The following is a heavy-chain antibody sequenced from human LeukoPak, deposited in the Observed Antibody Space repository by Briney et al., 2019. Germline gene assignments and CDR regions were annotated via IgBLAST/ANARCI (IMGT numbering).Heavy chain of an antibody. V-gene: IGHV3-30*18. D-gene: IGHD6-6*01. CDR2: ISYDGSNK. J-gene: IGHJ4*02. CDR3: AKDGQLVGGFDY. CDR1: GFTFSSYG. Sequence: GRSLRLSCAASGFTFSSYGMHWVRQAPGKGLEWVAVISYDGSNKYYADSVKGRFTISRDNSKNTLYLQMNSLRAEDTAVYYCAKDGQLVGGFDYWGQGTLVTVSS.